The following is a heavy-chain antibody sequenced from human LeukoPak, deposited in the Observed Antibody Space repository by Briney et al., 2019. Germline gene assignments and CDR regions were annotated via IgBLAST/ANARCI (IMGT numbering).Heavy chain of an antibody. CDR2: ISSSSSTI. CDR3: ARTRGSYPFDY. V-gene: IGHV3-48*01. J-gene: IGHJ4*02. Sequence: GGSLRLSCAASGFTFSSYSMNWVRQAPGKVLEWVSYISSSSSTIYYADSVKGRFTISRDNAKNSLYLQMNSLRAEDTAVYYCARTRGSYPFDYWGQGTLVTVSS. D-gene: IGHD1-26*01. CDR1: GFTFSSYS.